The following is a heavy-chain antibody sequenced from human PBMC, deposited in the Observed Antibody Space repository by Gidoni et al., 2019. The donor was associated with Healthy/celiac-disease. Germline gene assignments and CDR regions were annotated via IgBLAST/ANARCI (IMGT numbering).Heavy chain of an antibody. CDR3: AKPRRFTVVTPYFDY. J-gene: IGHJ4*02. V-gene: IGHV3-30*18. CDR2: ISYDGSNK. D-gene: IGHD2-21*02. Sequence: QVQLVESGGGVVQPGRSLRLSCAASGFTFSSYGMHWVRQAPGKGLEWVAVISYDGSNKYYADSVKGRFTISRDNSKNTLYLQMNSLRAEDTAVYYCAKPRRFTVVTPYFDYWGQGTLVTVSS. CDR1: GFTFSSYG.